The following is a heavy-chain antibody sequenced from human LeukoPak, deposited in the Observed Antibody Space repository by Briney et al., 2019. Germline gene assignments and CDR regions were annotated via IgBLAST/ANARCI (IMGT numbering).Heavy chain of an antibody. CDR2: ISSSSSTI. V-gene: IGHV3-48*01. D-gene: IGHD6-6*01. CDR1: GFTFSSYS. J-gene: IGHJ4*02. CDR3: ARVSGAASLGY. Sequence: GGSLRLSCAASGFTFSSYSMLWVRQAPGKGLEWVSYISSSSSTIYYADSVKGRFTISRDNAKNSLYLQMNSLRAEDTAVYYCARVSGAASLGYWGQGTLVTVSS.